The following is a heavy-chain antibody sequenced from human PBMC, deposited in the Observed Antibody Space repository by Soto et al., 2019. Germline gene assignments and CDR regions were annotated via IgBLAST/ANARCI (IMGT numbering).Heavy chain of an antibody. Sequence: PSETLSLTCTVSGGSISSSSYYWGWIRQPPGKGLEWIGSIYYSGSTYYNPSLKSRVTISVDTSKNQFSLKLSSVTAADTAVYYCARHKYDFWSGYYPGSWFDPWGQGTLVTVSS. J-gene: IGHJ5*02. D-gene: IGHD3-3*01. CDR3: ARHKYDFWSGYYPGSWFDP. V-gene: IGHV4-39*01. CDR1: GGSISSSSYY. CDR2: IYYSGST.